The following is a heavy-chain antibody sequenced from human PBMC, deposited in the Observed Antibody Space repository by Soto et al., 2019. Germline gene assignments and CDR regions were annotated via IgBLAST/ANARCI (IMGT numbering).Heavy chain of an antibody. CDR2: IIPIFGSA. J-gene: IGHJ5*02. CDR3: EKDGRKTGYFGNGFDP. CDR1: GGTFSNYA. Sequence: QVQLVQSGAEVKKPGSSVKVSCKASGGTFSNYAITWVRQAPGQGLEWLGRIIPIFGSANYAQKFQGRVTITADESTATAYMELSRLRSDDTAVYYCEKDGRKTGYFGNGFDPWGQVTLVTVSS. V-gene: IGHV1-69*15. D-gene: IGHD1-1*01.